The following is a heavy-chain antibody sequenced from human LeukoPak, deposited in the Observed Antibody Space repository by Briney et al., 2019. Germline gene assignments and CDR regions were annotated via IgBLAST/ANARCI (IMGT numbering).Heavy chain of an antibody. CDR2: IYYSGST. CDR1: GGSISSGDYS. CDR3: ARDGKDVFWSGYYGY. J-gene: IGHJ4*02. D-gene: IGHD3-3*01. Sequence: SETLSLTCTVSGGSISSGDYSWSWIRQPPGKGLEWIGYIYYSGSTYYNPSLKSRVTISVDTSKNQFSLKLSSVTAADTAVYYCARDGKDVFWSGYYGYWGQGTLVTVSS. V-gene: IGHV4-30-4*01.